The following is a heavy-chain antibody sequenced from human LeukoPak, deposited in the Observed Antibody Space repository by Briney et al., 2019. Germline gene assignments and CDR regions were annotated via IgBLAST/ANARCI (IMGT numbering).Heavy chain of an antibody. Sequence: PGRSLRLSCAASGFTFSSYAMHWVRQAPGKGPEWVAVISYDGSNKYYADSVKGRFTISRDNSKNTLYLQMNSLRAEDTAVYYCARDHSPDGYCTNGVCYTAEYYFDYWGQGTLVTVSS. CDR3: ARDHSPDGYCTNGVCYTAEYYFDY. V-gene: IGHV3-30-3*01. J-gene: IGHJ4*02. CDR2: ISYDGSNK. D-gene: IGHD2-8*01. CDR1: GFTFSSYA.